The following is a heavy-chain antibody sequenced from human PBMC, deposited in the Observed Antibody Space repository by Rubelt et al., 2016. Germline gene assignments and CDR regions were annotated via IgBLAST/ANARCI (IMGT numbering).Heavy chain of an antibody. Sequence: QVQLVQSGAEVKKPGASVQVSCKASGYIFTAYYIHWVRQAPGQGLEWMGWINPNSGGTNYAQRFQGRVTMTRDTSISTAYIELGRRRSDDTAVFYCAREDGDYWGQGTLVTVSS. V-gene: IGHV1-2*02. J-gene: IGHJ4*02. CDR1: GYIFTAYY. CDR3: AREDGDY. CDR2: INPNSGGT. D-gene: IGHD5-24*01.